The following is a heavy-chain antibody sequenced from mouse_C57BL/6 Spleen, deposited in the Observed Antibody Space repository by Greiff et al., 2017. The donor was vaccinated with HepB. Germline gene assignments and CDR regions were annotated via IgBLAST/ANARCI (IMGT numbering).Heavy chain of an antibody. V-gene: IGHV1-5*01. CDR3: TRDDSKESPYFDY. CDR1: GYTFTSYW. CDR2: IYPGNSDT. D-gene: IGHD2-5*01. J-gene: IGHJ2*01. Sequence: QLQQSGTVLARPGASVKMSCKTSGYTFTSYWMHWVKQRPGQGLEWIGAIYPGNSDTSYNQKFKGKAKLTAVTSASTAYMELSSLTNEDSAVYYCTRDDSKESPYFDYWGQGTTLTVSS.